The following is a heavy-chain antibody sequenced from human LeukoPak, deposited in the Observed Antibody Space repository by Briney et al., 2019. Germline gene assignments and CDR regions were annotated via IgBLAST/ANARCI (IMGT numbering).Heavy chain of an antibody. J-gene: IGHJ5*02. D-gene: IGHD6-6*01. CDR1: GFTFSSYA. CDR2: ISGSGCST. Sequence: GGSLRLSCAASGFTFSSYAMSWVRQAPGKGLEWVSAISGSGCSTYYADSVKGRFTISRDNSKNTLYLQMNILRLEDTAVYYCAKEGIAARPLNWFDPWGQGTLVTVSS. V-gene: IGHV3-23*01. CDR3: AKEGIAARPLNWFDP.